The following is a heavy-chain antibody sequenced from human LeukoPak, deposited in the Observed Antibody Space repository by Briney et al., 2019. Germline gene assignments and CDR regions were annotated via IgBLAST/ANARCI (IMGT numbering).Heavy chain of an antibody. J-gene: IGHJ4*01. CDR2: INHSGST. CDR1: GGSFSGYY. D-gene: IGHD1-26*01. V-gene: IGHV4-34*01. Sequence: SETLSLTCAVYGGSFSGYYWSWIRQPPGKGLEWIGEINHSGSTNYNPSLKSRVTISVDTSKNQFSLKLSSVTAADTAVYYCASRNGATYYFDNGGHGTLVTVST. CDR3: ASRNGATYYFDN.